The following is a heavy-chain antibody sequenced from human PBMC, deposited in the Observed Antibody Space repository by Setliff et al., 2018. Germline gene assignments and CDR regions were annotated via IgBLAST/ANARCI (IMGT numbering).Heavy chain of an antibody. CDR2: INHSGST. J-gene: IGHJ4*02. CDR3: ARGSRIAGRAIDF. D-gene: IGHD6-6*01. Sequence: PSETLSLTCTVSGLSLSSTTYYWAWVRQPPGKGLEWIGDINHSGSTNYSPSLKSRVTISVDTSKNQFSLKLSSVTAADTAVYYCARGSRIAGRAIDFWGQGTLVTVSS. V-gene: IGHV4-39*07. CDR1: GLSLSSTTYY.